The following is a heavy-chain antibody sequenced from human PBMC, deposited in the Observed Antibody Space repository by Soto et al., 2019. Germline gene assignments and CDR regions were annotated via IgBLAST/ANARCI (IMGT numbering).Heavy chain of an antibody. Sequence: QVQLVQSGAEVKKPGASVKVSCKASGYTFTSYDINWVRQATGQGLEWMGWMNPNSGNTGYAQKFQSRVTMSRNTSISTDYMVLSSLRSEDTGVYYCARGSLTIFGVTMGKNWFDPWGKGTLATVSS. CDR2: MNPNSGNT. V-gene: IGHV1-8*01. J-gene: IGHJ5*02. CDR3: ARGSLTIFGVTMGKNWFDP. CDR1: GYTFTSYD. D-gene: IGHD3-3*01.